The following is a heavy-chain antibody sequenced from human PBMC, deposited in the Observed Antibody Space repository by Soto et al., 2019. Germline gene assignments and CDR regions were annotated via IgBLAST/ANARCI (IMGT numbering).Heavy chain of an antibody. CDR2: ISSNGGST. Sequence: GGSLRLSCSASGFTFSSYAMHWVRQAPGKGLEYVSAISSNGGSTYYADSVKGRFTISRDNSKNTLYLQMSSLRAEDSAVYYCVKDRGTAMVDFDYWGQGTLVTVSS. J-gene: IGHJ4*02. CDR3: VKDRGTAMVDFDY. D-gene: IGHD5-18*01. CDR1: GFTFSSYA. V-gene: IGHV3-64D*08.